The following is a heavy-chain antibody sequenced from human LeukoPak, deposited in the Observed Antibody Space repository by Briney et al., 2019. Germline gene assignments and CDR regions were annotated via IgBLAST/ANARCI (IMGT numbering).Heavy chain of an antibody. CDR2: IHTSGTT. CDR3: ARGDFYDGGGRNWFDP. CDR1: GGSITSYY. Sequence: SETLSLTCTVSGGSITSYYWSFIRQPAGKGLEWIGRIHTSGTTYYNPSLKSRVTMSVDTSKNQFSLRLTSVTAADTAVYYCARGDFYDGGGRNWFDPWGQGTLVTVSS. V-gene: IGHV4-4*07. J-gene: IGHJ5*02. D-gene: IGHD3-16*01.